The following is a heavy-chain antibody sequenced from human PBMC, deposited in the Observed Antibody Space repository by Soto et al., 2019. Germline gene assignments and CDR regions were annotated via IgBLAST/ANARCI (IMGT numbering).Heavy chain of an antibody. V-gene: IGHV2-5*01. Sequence: QITLKESGPTVVKPTQTLTLTCAFSGFSLSTSEVGMGWIRQPPGQALEWLAMIYSNDDKRSNPSLDSRSTYPTFTSKNQVVVTRTDMDPMETARYYGAPCVGAFVSPMGFHYWGGVIRVTV. J-gene: IGHJ4*02. CDR2: IYSNDDK. CDR3: APCVGAFVSPMGFHY. D-gene: IGHD3-10*01. CDR1: GFSLSTSEVG.